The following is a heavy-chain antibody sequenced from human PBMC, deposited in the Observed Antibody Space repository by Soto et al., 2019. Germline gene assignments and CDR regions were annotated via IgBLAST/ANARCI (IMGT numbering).Heavy chain of an antibody. D-gene: IGHD3-16*01. Sequence: SETLSLTCTVSGGSISSGGYYWSWIRQHPGEGLEWIGYIYYSGSTYYNPSLKSRVTISVDTSKNQFSLKLSSVTAADTAVYYCARGSYYDYVWGSYYYYYGMDVWGQGTTVTV. J-gene: IGHJ6*02. CDR3: ARGSYYDYVWGSYYYYYGMDV. CDR1: GGSISSGGYY. CDR2: IYYSGST. V-gene: IGHV4-31*03.